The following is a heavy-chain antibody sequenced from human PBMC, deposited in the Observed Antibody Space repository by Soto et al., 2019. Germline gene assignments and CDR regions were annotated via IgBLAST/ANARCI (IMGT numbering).Heavy chain of an antibody. V-gene: IGHV3-30-3*01. CDR1: GFTVSTSQ. CDR2: ILYDGSNK. CDR3: ARDDEGGSYCDLGY. D-gene: IGHD3-10*01. J-gene: IGHJ4*02. Sequence: GGSLRLSCSASGFTVSTSQMTWVRQAPGKGLEWVAVILYDGSNKYYADSVKGRFSISRDDSKNTLYLQMNSLRDEDTAVYYCARDDEGGSYCDLGYWGQGTQVTVSS.